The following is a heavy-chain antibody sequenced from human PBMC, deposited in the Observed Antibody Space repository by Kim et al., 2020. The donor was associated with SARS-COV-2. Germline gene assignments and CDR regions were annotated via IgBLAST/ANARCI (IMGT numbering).Heavy chain of an antibody. CDR3: ARVFDFY. CDR2: SRGRT. Sequence: SRGRTYYADSLKGRFTISRDNSKNTLYLQMNSLRAEDTAVYYCARVFDFYWGQGTLVTVSS. V-gene: IGHV3-53*01. J-gene: IGHJ4*02. D-gene: IGHD3-3*01.